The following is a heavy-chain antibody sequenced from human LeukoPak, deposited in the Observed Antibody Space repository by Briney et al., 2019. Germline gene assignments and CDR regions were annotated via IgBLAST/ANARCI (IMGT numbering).Heavy chain of an antibody. D-gene: IGHD3-10*01. CDR2: IYYSGST. CDR3: ARILPRSWFGEFSDAFDI. V-gene: IGHV4-59*08. CDR1: GGSISSYD. J-gene: IGHJ3*02. Sequence: SETLSLTCTVSGGSISSYDWSWIRQPPGKGLEWIGYIYYSGSTNYNPSLKSRVTISVDTSKNQFSLKLSSVTAADTAVYYCARILPRSWFGEFSDAFDIWGQGTMVTVSS.